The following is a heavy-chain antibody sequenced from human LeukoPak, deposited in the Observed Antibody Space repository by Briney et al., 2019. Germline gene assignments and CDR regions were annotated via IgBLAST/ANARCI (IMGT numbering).Heavy chain of an antibody. V-gene: IGHV4-59*08. CDR1: GGSISSYY. D-gene: IGHD6-13*01. CDR3: ARHRIAAADDAFEI. J-gene: IGHJ3*02. Sequence: SETLSLTCTVSGGSISSYYWSWIRQPPGKGLEWIGYIYYSGSTNYNPSLRSRVTISVDTSKNLFSLNLSSVTAADTAIYYCARHRIAAADDAFEIWGQGTMVTVSS. CDR2: IYYSGST.